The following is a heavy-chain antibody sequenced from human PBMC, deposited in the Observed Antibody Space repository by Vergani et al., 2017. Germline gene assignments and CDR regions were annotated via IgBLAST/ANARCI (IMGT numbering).Heavy chain of an antibody. D-gene: IGHD3-10*01. J-gene: IGHJ5*02. CDR1: GGSMSGYY. CDR3: GRVADFYGLVSRLLDL. V-gene: IGHV4-59*01. Sequence: QVRLQESGPGLVKPSETLSLTCSVSGGSMSGYYWSWIRQPPGKELEWIGYMYHSGSTNYNPSLETRVTISGDTSKNQFSLELNSVTAADTAVYYCGRVADFYGLVSRLLDLWGQGILVTVSS. CDR2: MYHSGST.